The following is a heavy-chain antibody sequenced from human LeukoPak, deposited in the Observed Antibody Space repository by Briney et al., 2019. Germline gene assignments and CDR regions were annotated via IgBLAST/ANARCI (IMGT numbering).Heavy chain of an antibody. CDR2: IKQDGSEK. D-gene: IGHD1-14*01. V-gene: IGHV3-7*03. CDR1: GFTFSSYW. CDR3: ATSRTSDY. J-gene: IGHJ4*02. Sequence: GGSLRLSCAASGFTFSSYWTSWVRQAPGKGLEWVAIIKQDGSEKYYVDSVKGRFTISRDNAEKSLYLQMNSLRAEDTAVYYCATSRTSDYWGQGTLVTVSS.